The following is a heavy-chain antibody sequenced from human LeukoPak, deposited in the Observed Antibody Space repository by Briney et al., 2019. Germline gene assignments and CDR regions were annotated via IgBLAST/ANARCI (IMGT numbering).Heavy chain of an antibody. CDR2: IIPIFGTA. V-gene: IGHV1-69*13. Sequence: SVKVSCKASGGTFSSYAISWVRQAPGQGLEWMGGIIPIFGTANYAQKFHGRVTITADESTSTAYMELSSLRSEDTAVYYCAILEGIVGATTAWFDPWGQGTLVTVSS. CDR1: GGTFSSYA. D-gene: IGHD1-26*01. CDR3: AILEGIVGATTAWFDP. J-gene: IGHJ5*02.